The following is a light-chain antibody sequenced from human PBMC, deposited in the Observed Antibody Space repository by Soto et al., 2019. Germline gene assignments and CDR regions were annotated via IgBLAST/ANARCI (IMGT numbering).Light chain of an antibody. Sequence: QSVLTQPASVSGSPGQSITISCTGTSNDVGIYNYVSWYQQHPGKAPKLMIYEVTNRPSGVSDRFSGSKSNNTASLTINGLRAADAADYYCSSDTTSSTWVFGGGTKLTVL. V-gene: IGLV2-14*01. CDR3: SSDTTSSTWV. J-gene: IGLJ3*02. CDR2: EVT. CDR1: SNDVGIYNY.